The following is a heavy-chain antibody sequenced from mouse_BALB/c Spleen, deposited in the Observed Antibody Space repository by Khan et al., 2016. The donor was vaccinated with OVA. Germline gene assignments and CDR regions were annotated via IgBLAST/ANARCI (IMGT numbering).Heavy chain of an antibody. CDR2: INTYTGEP. V-gene: IGHV9-1*02. CDR1: GYTFTNYG. Sequence: QIQLVQSGPELKKPGETVKISCKASGYTFTNYGMNWVKQAPGKGLKWMGWINTYTGEPTYTDDFKGRFAFSLETSASTAYLQINNLKNEDMATYCWTSGASYWYFDVWGAGTTVTVSS. J-gene: IGHJ1*01. CDR3: TSGASYWYFDV.